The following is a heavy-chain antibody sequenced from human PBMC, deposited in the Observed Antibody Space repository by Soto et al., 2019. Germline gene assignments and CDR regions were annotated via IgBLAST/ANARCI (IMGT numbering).Heavy chain of an antibody. CDR2: LYNNTNT. CDR3: ARTYCTTTSCQAHGMDV. J-gene: IGHJ6*02. Sequence: QVQLQESGPGLVKPSETLSLTCTVSGGSVNSGSYYWTWIRQPPGKGLEWIGYLYNNTNTNYNPYLKSRVTISVDTSKNQFSLKLSSVTAADTAVYYCARTYCTTTSCQAHGMDVWGQGTTVTVSS. CDR1: GGSVNSGSYY. D-gene: IGHD2-2*01. V-gene: IGHV4-61*01.